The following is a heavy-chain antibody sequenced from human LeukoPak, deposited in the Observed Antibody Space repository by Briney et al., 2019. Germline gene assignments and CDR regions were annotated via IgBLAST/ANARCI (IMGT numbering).Heavy chain of an antibody. J-gene: IGHJ6*02. V-gene: IGHV1-46*01. Sequence: ASVTVSCTASGYTFTSYYMHWVRQAPGQGLEWMGIINPSGGSTSYAQKFQGRVTMTRDTSTSTAYMELSSLRSEDTAVYYCARGRFLAATPSDYYYGMDVWGQGTTVTVSS. CDR2: INPSGGST. CDR3: ARGRFLAATPSDYYYGMDV. CDR1: GYTFTSYY. D-gene: IGHD2-15*01.